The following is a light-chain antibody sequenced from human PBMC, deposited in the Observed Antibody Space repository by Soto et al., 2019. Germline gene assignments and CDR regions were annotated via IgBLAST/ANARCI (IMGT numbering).Light chain of an antibody. CDR2: EVT. Sequence: QSVLTQPASVSGSPGQSITISCTGTSSDVGGYNYVSWFQQHPDKAPKLVIYEVTHRPSGFSDRFSGSKSGNTAFLTISGLQTEDEADYYCSSYAGSSSYVFGTGTKVTVL. CDR3: SSYAGSSSYV. CDR1: SSDVGGYNY. J-gene: IGLJ1*01. V-gene: IGLV2-14*01.